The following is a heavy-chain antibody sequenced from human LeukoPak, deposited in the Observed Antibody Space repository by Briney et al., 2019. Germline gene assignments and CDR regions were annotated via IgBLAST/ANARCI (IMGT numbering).Heavy chain of an antibody. D-gene: IGHD1-26*01. V-gene: IGHV3-23*01. CDR2: ISGSGGST. CDR3: ATTSGSYYDEAYDY. CDR1: GFTVSSNC. J-gene: IGHJ4*02. Sequence: GGSLRLSCAASGFTVSSNCMSWVRQAPGKGLEWVSAISGSGGSTYYADSVKGRFTISRDNSKNTLYLQMNSLRAEDTAVYYCATTSGSYYDEAYDYWGQGPLVTVSS.